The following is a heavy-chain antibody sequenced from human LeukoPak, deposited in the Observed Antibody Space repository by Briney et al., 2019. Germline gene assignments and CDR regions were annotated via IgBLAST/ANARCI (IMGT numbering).Heavy chain of an antibody. V-gene: IGHV3-23*01. D-gene: IGHD3-10*01. Sequence: PGGSLRLSCAASGFTFSSYAMSWVRQAPGKGLEWVSAISGSGGSTYYADSVKGRFTISRDNSKNTLYLQMNSLRAEDTAVYYCAASGVPASSGRIGYWGQGTLVTVSS. CDR1: GFTFSSYA. J-gene: IGHJ4*02. CDR3: AASGVPASSGRIGY. CDR2: ISGSGGST.